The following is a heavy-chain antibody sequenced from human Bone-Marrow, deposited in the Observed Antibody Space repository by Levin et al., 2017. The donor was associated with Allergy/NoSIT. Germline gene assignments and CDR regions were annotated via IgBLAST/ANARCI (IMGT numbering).Heavy chain of an antibody. Sequence: KSSETLSLTCALSGASGDAMRAYSWSWIRQPPGKGLEWIASFYYNGTAHYNPSLKSRVAISLDTSKRQLSLAVRSVTAADTAMYFCARDGGGILSSGWLFAFDMWGQGAMVAVFS. CDR1: GASGDAMRAYS. CDR2: FYYNGTA. CDR3: ARDGGGILSSGWLFAFDM. J-gene: IGHJ3*02. D-gene: IGHD6-25*01. V-gene: IGHV4-61*08.